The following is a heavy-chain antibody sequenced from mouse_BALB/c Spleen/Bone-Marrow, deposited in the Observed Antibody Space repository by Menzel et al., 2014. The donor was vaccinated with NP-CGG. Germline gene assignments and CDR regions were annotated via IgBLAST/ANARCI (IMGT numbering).Heavy chain of an antibody. CDR1: GFTFNTYA. CDR3: VRQNYDYAWFAY. Sequence: VQLKESGGGLVQPKGSLKLSCAASGFTFNTYAMNWVRRAPGKGLEWVARIRSKSNNYATYYADSVKDRFTISRDDSQSMLYLQMNNLKTEDTAMYYCVRQNYDYAWFAYWGQGTLVTVSA. J-gene: IGHJ3*01. V-gene: IGHV10-1*02. CDR2: IRSKSNNYAT. D-gene: IGHD2-4*01.